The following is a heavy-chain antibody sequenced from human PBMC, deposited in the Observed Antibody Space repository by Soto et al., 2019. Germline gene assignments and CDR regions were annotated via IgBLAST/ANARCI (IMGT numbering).Heavy chain of an antibody. V-gene: IGHV3-23*01. CDR1: GFTFSSYA. J-gene: IGHJ6*02. CDR2: ISGSGGST. D-gene: IGHD5-18*01. Sequence: SLRLSCAASGFTFSSYAMSWVRQAPGKGLEWVSAISGSGGSTYYADSVKGRFTISRDNSKNTLYLQMNSLRAEDTAVYYCAKADTAMATLYYYYGMDVRGQGTTVTVSS. CDR3: AKADTAMATLYYYYGMDV.